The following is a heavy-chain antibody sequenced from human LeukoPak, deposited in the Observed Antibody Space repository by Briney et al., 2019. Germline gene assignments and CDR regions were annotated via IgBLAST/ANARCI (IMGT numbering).Heavy chain of an antibody. J-gene: IGHJ4*02. CDR2: IYYSGST. V-gene: IGHV4-39*01. Sequence: SETLSLTCTVSGGFISSSSYYWGWIRQTPGKGLEWIGSIYYSGSTYYNPSLKSRVTISVDTSKNQFFLRLNSVTAADTAVYYCASGSHYGYSSGWLYYWGQGTLVTVSS. CDR1: GGFISSSSYY. CDR3: ASGSHYGYSSGWLYY. D-gene: IGHD6-19*01.